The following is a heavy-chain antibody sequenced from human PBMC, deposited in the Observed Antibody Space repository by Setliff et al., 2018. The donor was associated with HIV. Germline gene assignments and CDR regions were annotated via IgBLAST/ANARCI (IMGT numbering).Heavy chain of an antibody. CDR2: INPSDGTT. J-gene: IGHJ4*02. CDR3: AKEYHTEATGRRLANYFDY. Sequence: ASVKVSCKASGYTFTSCFMHWVRQAPGQGLEYIGIINPSDGTTAYVERFQGRVSMTSDTSTSTVYMEMSNLRSEDTAIYYCAKEYHTEATGRRLANYFDYWGQGTMVTVSS. V-gene: IGHV1-46*01. D-gene: IGHD6-13*01. CDR1: GYTFTSCF.